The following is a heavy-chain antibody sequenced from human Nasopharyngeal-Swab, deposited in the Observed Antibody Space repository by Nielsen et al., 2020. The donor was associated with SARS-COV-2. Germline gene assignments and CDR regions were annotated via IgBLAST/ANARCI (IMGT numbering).Heavy chain of an antibody. J-gene: IGHJ6*03. D-gene: IGHD5-12*01. CDR3: ARGRHIVATILRYYYYMDV. Sequence: WIRQPPGKGLEWIGEINHSGSTNYNPSLKSRVTISVHTSKNQFSLKLSSVTAADTAVYYCARGRHIVATILRYYYYMDVWGKGTTVTVSS. V-gene: IGHV4-34*01. CDR2: INHSGST.